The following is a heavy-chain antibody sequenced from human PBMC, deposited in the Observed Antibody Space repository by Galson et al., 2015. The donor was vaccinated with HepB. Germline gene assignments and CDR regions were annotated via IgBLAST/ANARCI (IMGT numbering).Heavy chain of an antibody. J-gene: IGHJ5*02. CDR1: GGSFSDYF. D-gene: IGHD3-10*01. V-gene: IGHV4-34*01. CDR2: VSHSGST. Sequence: SETLSLTCAVYGGSFSDYFWSWIRQPPGKGPEWIGEVSHSGSTNYSPSLNSRVTILVDTSKNQFSLRLNSVTAADTAVYYCARGSLITFVRGVIAPRQNHFDTWGQGTLVTVSS. CDR3: ARGSLITFVRGVIAPRQNHFDT.